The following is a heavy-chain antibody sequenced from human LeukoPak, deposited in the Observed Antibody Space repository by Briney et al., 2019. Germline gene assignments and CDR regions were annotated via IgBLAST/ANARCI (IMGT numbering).Heavy chain of an antibody. CDR3: ARGGARYFDS. D-gene: IGHD3-16*01. CDR1: GFNFNSYT. Sequence: TGGSLRLSCAASGFNFNSYTMSWVRQAPGKGLEWVAKMREDGGEIYSVDSVKGRFTISRDNGKNSLFLQMDSLRAEDTAVYYCARGGARYFDSWGQGTLVTVSS. V-gene: IGHV3-7*01. J-gene: IGHJ4*02. CDR2: MREDGGEI.